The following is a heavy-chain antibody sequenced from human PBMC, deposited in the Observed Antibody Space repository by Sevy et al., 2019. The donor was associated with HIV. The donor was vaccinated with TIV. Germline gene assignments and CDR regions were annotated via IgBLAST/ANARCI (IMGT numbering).Heavy chain of an antibody. D-gene: IGHD1-1*01. CDR2: ISSSGTTI. CDR3: ARGDANSHKGFDP. V-gene: IGHV3-48*03. CDR1: GFTFSSYE. Sequence: GGSLRLSCEASGFTFSSYEMNWVRQAPGKGLEWVSYISSSGTTIKYADSVKGRFTISRDNAKNSLYMQMNSLRAEDTAVYYCARGDANSHKGFDPWGQGTLVTVSS. J-gene: IGHJ5*02.